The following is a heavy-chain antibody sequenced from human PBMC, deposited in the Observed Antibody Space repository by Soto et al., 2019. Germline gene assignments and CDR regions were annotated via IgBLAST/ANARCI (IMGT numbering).Heavy chain of an antibody. CDR2: IWYDGSNK. V-gene: IGHV3-33*01. CDR1: GFTFSSYG. D-gene: IGHD6-13*01. Sequence: QVQLVESGGGVVQPGRSLRLSCAASGFTFSSYGMHWVRQAPGKGLEWVAVIWYDGSNKYYADSVKGRFTISRDNSKNTLYLQMNILRAENTAVYYCARAKPCISWYYGIDVWGQGTTVTVSS. CDR3: ARAKPCISWYYGIDV. J-gene: IGHJ6*02.